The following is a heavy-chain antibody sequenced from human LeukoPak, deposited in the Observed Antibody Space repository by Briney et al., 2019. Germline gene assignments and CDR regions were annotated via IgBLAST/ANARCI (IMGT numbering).Heavy chain of an antibody. CDR2: IYTSGST. CDR1: GGSISSYY. Sequence: SETLSLTCTVSGGSISSYYWSWIRQPAGKGLEWIGRIYTSGSTNYNPSLKSRVTMSVDTSKNQFSLKLSSVTAADTAVYYCARHLGTRYCSSTSCPFDYWGQGTLVTVSS. CDR3: ARHLGTRYCSSTSCPFDY. D-gene: IGHD2-2*01. J-gene: IGHJ4*02. V-gene: IGHV4-4*07.